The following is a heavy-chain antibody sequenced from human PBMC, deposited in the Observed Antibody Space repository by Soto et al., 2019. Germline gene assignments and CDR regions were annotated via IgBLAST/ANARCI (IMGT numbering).Heavy chain of an antibody. J-gene: IGHJ6*02. V-gene: IGHV1-69*01. CDR3: ASTTDYYGSGRNEVYYYYYYGIDV. CDR1: GGTFSSYA. D-gene: IGHD3-10*01. Sequence: QVQLVQSGAEVKKPGSSVKVSCKASGGTFSSYAISWVRQAPGQGLEWMGGIIPIFGTANYAQKFQGRVTITAVDSTSTRYMELSSLRSEDTSVYYCASTTDYYGSGRNEVYYYYYYGIDVWCQGTTVTVSS. CDR2: IIPIFGTA.